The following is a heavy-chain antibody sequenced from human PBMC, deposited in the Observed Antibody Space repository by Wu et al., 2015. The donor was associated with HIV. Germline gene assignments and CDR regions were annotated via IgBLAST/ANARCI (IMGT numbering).Heavy chain of an antibody. CDR1: GYTFTNYD. CDR3: AKDRVTDTQYYFDS. Sequence: QVQLVQSGAEVKKPGASVKVSCKASGYTFTNYDISWVRQAPGQGLEWMGWISGYNGNTNYAQKYQGRVTMTTDTSTSTAYMELRSLRSDDTAMYYCAKDRVTDTQYYFDSWGQGTPVTVSS. D-gene: IGHD2-21*02. CDR2: ISGYNGNT. V-gene: IGHV1-18*01. J-gene: IGHJ4*02.